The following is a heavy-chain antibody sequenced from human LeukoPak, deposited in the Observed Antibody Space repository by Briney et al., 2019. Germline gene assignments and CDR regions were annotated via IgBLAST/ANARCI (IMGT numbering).Heavy chain of an antibody. CDR1: GYSISSGSC. Sequence: SETLSLTCLVSGYSISSGSCWGWIRQPPGKGLEWIGTIYHSGRTYYNPSLKSRVTISVDTSKNQFSLKLSSVTAADTAVYYCARDQTNVWGSYKTYYYYYMDLWGKGTTVTVSS. D-gene: IGHD3-16*01. CDR2: IYHSGRT. CDR3: ARDQTNVWGSYKTYYYYYMDL. J-gene: IGHJ6*03. V-gene: IGHV4-38-2*02.